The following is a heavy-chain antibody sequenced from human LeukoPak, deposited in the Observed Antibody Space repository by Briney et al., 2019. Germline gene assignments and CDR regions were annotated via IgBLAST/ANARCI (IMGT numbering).Heavy chain of an antibody. CDR3: AREVYGSGSYYNPFDY. D-gene: IGHD3-10*01. V-gene: IGHV4-4*07. CDR1: GGSISSYY. Sequence: SETLSLTCTVSGGSISSYYCSWIRQPAGKGLEWIGRIYTSGSTNYNPSLKSRVAMPVDTSKNQFSLKLSSVTAADTAVYYCAREVYGSGSYYNPFDYWGQGTLVTVSS. J-gene: IGHJ4*02. CDR2: IYTSGST.